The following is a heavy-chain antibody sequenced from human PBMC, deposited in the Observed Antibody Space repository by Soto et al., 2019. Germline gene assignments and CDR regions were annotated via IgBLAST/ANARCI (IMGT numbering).Heavy chain of an antibody. V-gene: IGHV1-46*01. CDR3: ARAGGHSVPLIPGYYYGMDV. D-gene: IGHD2-21*02. Sequence: ASVKVTCKASGYTLTSYYMHWVRQAPGQGLEWMGIINPSGGSTSYAQKFQGRVTMTRDTSTSTVYMELNSLRAEDTAVYYCARAGGHSVPLIPGYYYGMDVWGQGTTVTVSS. CDR1: GYTLTSYY. CDR2: INPSGGST. J-gene: IGHJ6*02.